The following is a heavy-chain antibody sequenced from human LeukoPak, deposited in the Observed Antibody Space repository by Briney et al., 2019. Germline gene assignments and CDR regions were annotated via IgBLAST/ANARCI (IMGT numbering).Heavy chain of an antibody. Sequence: GGSLRLSCAASGFTFSSYAMSWVRQAPGKGLEWVSAISGSGGSTYCADSVKGRFTISRDNSKNTLYLQMNSLRAEDTAVYYCAKDRLASPQFDYWGQGTLVTVSS. CDR3: AKDRLASPQFDY. CDR2: ISGSGGST. CDR1: GFTFSSYA. V-gene: IGHV3-23*01. D-gene: IGHD6-25*01. J-gene: IGHJ4*02.